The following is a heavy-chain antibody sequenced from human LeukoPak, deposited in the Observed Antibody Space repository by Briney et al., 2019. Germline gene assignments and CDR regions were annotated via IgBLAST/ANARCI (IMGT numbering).Heavy chain of an antibody. CDR2: IKSKTDGGTT. D-gene: IGHD3-9*01. Sequence: GGSLRLSCAASGFTFSNAWMSWVRQAPGKGLEWVGRIKSKTDGGTTDCAAPAKGRFTISRDDSKNTLYLQMNSLKTEDTAVYYCTRNYDILTGYYRRSDAFDIWGQGTMVTVSS. CDR1: GFTFSNAW. J-gene: IGHJ3*02. CDR3: TRNYDILTGYYRRSDAFDI. V-gene: IGHV3-15*01.